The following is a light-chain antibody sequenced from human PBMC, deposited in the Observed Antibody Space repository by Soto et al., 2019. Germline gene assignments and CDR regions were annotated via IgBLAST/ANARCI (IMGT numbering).Light chain of an antibody. V-gene: IGLV2-14*01. CDR3: TSYTISSTLV. CDR1: SSDVGGYNY. J-gene: IGLJ2*01. Sequence: QSVLTQPASVSGSPGQSITISCTGTSSDVGGYNYVSWYQQHPGKAPKVMISDVSNRPSGVSNRFSGSKSGNTASLTISGLQAEDEADYYCTSYTISSTLVFGGGTKLTVL. CDR2: DVS.